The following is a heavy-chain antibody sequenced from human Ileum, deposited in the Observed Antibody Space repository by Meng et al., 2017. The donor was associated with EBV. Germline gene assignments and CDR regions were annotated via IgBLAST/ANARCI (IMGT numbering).Heavy chain of an antibody. D-gene: IGHD3-22*01. V-gene: IGHV4-34*02. J-gene: IGHJ5*02. Sequence: QVHLQQGGAGLLMPQETLSLTCAVYGGFFSGYYWSWIRQSPGKGLEWIGEINHSGSTNYNPSLKSRVTISVDTSKNQFSLKLTSVTAADTAVYYCAREARSSGYHPGIGPWGQGTLVTVSS. CDR2: INHSGST. CDR3: AREARSSGYHPGIGP. CDR1: GGFFSGYY.